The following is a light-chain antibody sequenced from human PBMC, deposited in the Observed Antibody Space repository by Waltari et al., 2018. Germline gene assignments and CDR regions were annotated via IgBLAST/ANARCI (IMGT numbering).Light chain of an antibody. V-gene: IGLV2-23*01. CDR2: EGS. J-gene: IGLJ2*01. CDR1: SSAVAGYNL. CDR3: CSYAGSSTLV. Sequence: QSALTQPASVSGSPGQSITISCTGTSSAVAGYNLVSCYQQHPGKAPKPMIYEGSKRPSGVSNRFSGSKSGNTASLTISGLQAEDEADYYCCSYAGSSTLVFGGGTKLTVL.